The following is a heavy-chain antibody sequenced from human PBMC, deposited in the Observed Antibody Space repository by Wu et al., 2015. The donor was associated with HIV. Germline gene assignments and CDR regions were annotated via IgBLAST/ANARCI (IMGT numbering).Heavy chain of an antibody. J-gene: IGHJ4*02. Sequence: QVHLVQSGPEVKKSGSSVKVSCKASGGTFTSYAISWVRQAPGQGLEYMGCLIPVFKISNYAQKFQGRVTITADESTGTAYMDLSSLRSDDTAVYYCARGVVRSREFDTWGQGTLVTVSS. D-gene: IGHD1-1*01. CDR3: ARGVVRSREFDT. CDR2: LIPVFKIS. CDR1: GGTFTSYA. V-gene: IGHV1-69*12.